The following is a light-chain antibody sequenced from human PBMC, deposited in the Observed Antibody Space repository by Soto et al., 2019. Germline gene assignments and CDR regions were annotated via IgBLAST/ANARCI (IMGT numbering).Light chain of an antibody. CDR1: QSISSW. CDR2: KAS. J-gene: IGKJ2*01. CDR3: QQYNSYPL. V-gene: IGKV1-5*03. Sequence: DIQMTQSPSTLSASVGDRVTITCRASQSISSWLAWYQQKPGKAPNLLIYKASSLESGVPSMFSGSGSGTEFTLTISSLQPDDFATYYCQQYNSYPLFGQGTKLEIK.